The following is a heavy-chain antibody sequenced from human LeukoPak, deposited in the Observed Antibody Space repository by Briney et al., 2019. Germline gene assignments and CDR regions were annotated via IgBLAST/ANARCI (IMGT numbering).Heavy chain of an antibody. V-gene: IGHV4-39*07. CDR1: GGSISSSSYY. Sequence: SETLSLTCTVSGGSISSSSYYWGWIRQPPGKGLEWIGSIYYSGSTYYNPSLKSRVTISVDTSKNQFSLKLSSVTAADTAVYYCARTVYSGSYPLFDPWAREPWSPSPQ. CDR3: ARTVYSGSYPLFDP. J-gene: IGHJ5*02. CDR2: IYYSGST. D-gene: IGHD1-26*01.